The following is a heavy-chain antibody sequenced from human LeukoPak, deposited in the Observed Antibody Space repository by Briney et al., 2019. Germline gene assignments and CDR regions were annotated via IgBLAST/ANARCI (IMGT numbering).Heavy chain of an antibody. Sequence: SETLSLTCTVSGGSISSSSYYWGWIRQPPGKGLEWIGSIYYSGSTYYNPSLKSRVTISVDTSKNQSSLKLSSVTAADTAVYYCARAHYDFWSGYYTLLFDYWGQGTLVTVSS. D-gene: IGHD3-3*01. CDR3: ARAHYDFWSGYYTLLFDY. V-gene: IGHV4-39*01. CDR2: IYYSGST. CDR1: GGSISSSSYY. J-gene: IGHJ4*02.